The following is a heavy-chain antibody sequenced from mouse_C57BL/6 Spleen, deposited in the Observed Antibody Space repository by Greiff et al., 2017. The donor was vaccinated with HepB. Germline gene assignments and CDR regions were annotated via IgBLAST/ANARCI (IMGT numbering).Heavy chain of an antibody. J-gene: IGHJ2*01. CDR3: AGHYGSSWRYYFDY. D-gene: IGHD1-1*01. V-gene: IGHV5-6*01. CDR1: GFTFSSYG. Sequence: EVQGVESGGDLVKPGGSLKLSCAASGFTFSSYGMSWVRQTPDKRLEWVATISSGGSYTYYPDSVKGRFTISRDNAKNTLYLQMSSLKSEDTAMYYCAGHYGSSWRYYFDYWGQGTTLTVSS. CDR2: ISSGGSYT.